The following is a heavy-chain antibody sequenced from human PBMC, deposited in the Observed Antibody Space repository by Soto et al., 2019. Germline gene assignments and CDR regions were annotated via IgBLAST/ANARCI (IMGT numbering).Heavy chain of an antibody. V-gene: IGHV4-34*01. J-gene: IGHJ4*02. CDR3: ARVPRSNYDFWSGYYTPFGYFDY. CDR1: GGSFSGYY. D-gene: IGHD3-3*01. Sequence: PSETLSLTCAVYGGSFSGYYWSWIRQPPGKGLEWIGEINHSGSTNYNPSLKSRVTISVDTSKNQFSLKLSSVTAADTAVYYCARVPRSNYDFWSGYYTPFGYFDYWGQGTLVTVSS. CDR2: INHSGST.